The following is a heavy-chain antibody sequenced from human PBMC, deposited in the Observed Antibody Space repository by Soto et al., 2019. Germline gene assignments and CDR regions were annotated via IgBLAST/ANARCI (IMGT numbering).Heavy chain of an antibody. CDR2: ISAHNGNT. Sequence: GASVKVSCKASGYTFTSYGISWVRQAPGQGLEWMGWISAHNGNTNYAQKLQGRVTMTTDTSTSTAYMELRSLRSDDTAVYYCARAGVTYYDYIWGSFHGAFDIWGQGTMVTVSS. D-gene: IGHD3-16*01. CDR3: ARAGVTYYDYIWGSFHGAFDI. J-gene: IGHJ3*02. V-gene: IGHV1-18*01. CDR1: GYTFTSYG.